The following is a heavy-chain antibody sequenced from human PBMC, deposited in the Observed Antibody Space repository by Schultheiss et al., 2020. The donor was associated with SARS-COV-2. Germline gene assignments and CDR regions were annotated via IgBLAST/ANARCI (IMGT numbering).Heavy chain of an antibody. V-gene: IGHV4-61*01. CDR2: IYYSGST. Sequence: SETLSLTCTVSGGSVSSGSYYWSWIRQPPGKGLECIGYIYYSGSTNYNPSLKSRVTISVDTSKNQFSLKLSTVTAADTAVYYCARDRIYYDSSGYYSDAFDIWGQGEMVTVSS. CDR1: GGSVSSGSYY. D-gene: IGHD3-22*01. CDR3: ARDRIYYDSSGYYSDAFDI. J-gene: IGHJ3*02.